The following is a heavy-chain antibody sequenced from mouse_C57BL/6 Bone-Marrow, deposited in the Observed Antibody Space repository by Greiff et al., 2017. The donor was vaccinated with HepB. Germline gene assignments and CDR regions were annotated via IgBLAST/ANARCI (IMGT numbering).Heavy chain of an antibody. CDR3: TSRDGYLVGY. CDR1: GFNIKDDY. D-gene: IGHD2-3*01. Sequence: VQLQQSGAELVRPGASVKLSCTASGFNIKDDYMHWVKQRPEQGLEWIGWIDPENGDTEYASKFQGKATIPADTSSNTAYLQLSSLTSEDTAVYYWTSRDGYLVGYWGQGTTLTVSS. J-gene: IGHJ2*01. V-gene: IGHV14-4*01. CDR2: IDPENGDT.